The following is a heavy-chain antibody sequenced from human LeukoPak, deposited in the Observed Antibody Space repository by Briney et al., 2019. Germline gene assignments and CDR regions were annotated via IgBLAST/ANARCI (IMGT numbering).Heavy chain of an antibody. Sequence: SETLPLTCTVSGGSISSYYWSWIRQPPGKGLEWIGYIYTSGSTNYNPSLKSRVTISVDTSKNQFSLKLSSVTAADTAVYYCARGDWSGYYMDVWGKGTTVTVSS. V-gene: IGHV4-4*09. J-gene: IGHJ6*03. CDR3: ARGDWSGYYMDV. D-gene: IGHD2-21*02. CDR1: GGSISSYY. CDR2: IYTSGST.